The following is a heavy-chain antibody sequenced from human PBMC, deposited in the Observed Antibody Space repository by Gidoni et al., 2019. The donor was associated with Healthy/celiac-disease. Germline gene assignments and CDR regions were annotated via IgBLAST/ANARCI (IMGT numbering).Heavy chain of an antibody. Sequence: QVQLQESGPGLVKPSETLSLTCTVSGGSISSYYWSWIRQPPGKGLEWIGYIYYSGSTNYNPSLKSRVTISVDTSKNQFSLKLSSVTAADTAVYYCARGLYSSSPTTAWGQGTLVTVSS. CDR2: IYYSGST. CDR1: GGSISSYY. V-gene: IGHV4-59*01. J-gene: IGHJ5*02. D-gene: IGHD6-6*01. CDR3: ARGLYSSSPTTA.